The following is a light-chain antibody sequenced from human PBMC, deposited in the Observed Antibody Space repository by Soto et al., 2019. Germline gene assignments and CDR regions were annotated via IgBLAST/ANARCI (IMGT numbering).Light chain of an antibody. CDR2: YVS. V-gene: IGKV3-11*01. J-gene: IGKJ1*01. CDR3: HHRSNWPRR. CDR1: QNISNY. Sequence: IVLTQSPATLSLSPGKRATLSCRASQNISNYLIWYQQKPGQAPRLLIYYVSNTATGIPDRLRGSASGSDFIHTITSLHHENFAVYYCHHRSNWPRRFGKGTKVDLK.